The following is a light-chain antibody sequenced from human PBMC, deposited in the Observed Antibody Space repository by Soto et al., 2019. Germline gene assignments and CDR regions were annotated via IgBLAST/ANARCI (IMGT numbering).Light chain of an antibody. Sequence: DIVLTQSPATLSLSPGQTATLSCRASQSVSSYLAWYQQKPGQAPRLLIYGASTRATGIPARFSGSGSGTEFTLTISSLQPDDFATYYCQQYNSYWTFGQGTKVDIK. V-gene: IGKV3-15*01. CDR3: QQYNSYWT. J-gene: IGKJ1*01. CDR1: QSVSSY. CDR2: GAS.